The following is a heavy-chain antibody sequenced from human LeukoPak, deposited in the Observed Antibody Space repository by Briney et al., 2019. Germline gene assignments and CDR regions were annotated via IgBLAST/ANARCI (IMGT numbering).Heavy chain of an antibody. Sequence: GGSLRLSCAASGFTFSSYGMNWVRQAPGKGLEWVSSISSSSSYIYYADSVKGRFTISRDNAKNSLYLQMNSLRAEDTAVYYCARAPGPASGGETNWFDPWGQGTLVTVSS. CDR1: GFTFSSYG. D-gene: IGHD2-21*01. V-gene: IGHV3-21*01. CDR3: ARAPGPASGGETNWFDP. CDR2: ISSSSSYI. J-gene: IGHJ5*02.